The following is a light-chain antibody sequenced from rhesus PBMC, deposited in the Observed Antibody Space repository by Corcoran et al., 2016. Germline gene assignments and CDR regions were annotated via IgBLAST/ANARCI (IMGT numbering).Light chain of an antibody. V-gene: IGKV1-69*01. CDR3: QQHDNTPWT. J-gene: IGKJ1*01. Sequence: DIQMTQSPSSLSASVGDRVTITCRASQGVSNWLAWYQQKPGKAPNLLIYRASNLETGVPSRFSGSGSGTDVNLTISSLQPEDIATYYCQQHDNTPWTFGQGTKVEIK. CDR2: RAS. CDR1: QGVSNW.